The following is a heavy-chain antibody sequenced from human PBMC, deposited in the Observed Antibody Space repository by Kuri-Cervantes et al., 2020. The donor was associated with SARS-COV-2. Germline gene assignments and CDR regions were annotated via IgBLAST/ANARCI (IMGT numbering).Heavy chain of an antibody. CDR2: ISVYNGNT. CDR3: ARSITMVRGVIIPRGPSDY. J-gene: IGHJ4*02. CDR1: GYTFTSYA. D-gene: IGHD3-10*01. Sequence: ASVKVSCKASGYTFTSYAMNWVRQAPGQGLEWMGWISVYNGNTNYAQKFQGRVTMTTDTSTSTAYMELGGLRSDDTAVYYCARSITMVRGVIIPRGPSDYWGQGTLVTVSS. V-gene: IGHV1-18*01.